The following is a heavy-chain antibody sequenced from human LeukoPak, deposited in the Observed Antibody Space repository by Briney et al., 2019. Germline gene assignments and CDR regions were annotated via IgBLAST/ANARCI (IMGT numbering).Heavy chain of an antibody. Sequence: KPSETLSLTCAVYGGSFSGYYWSWIRQPPGKGLEWIGEINHSGSTNYNPSLKSRVTISVDTSKNQFSLKLSSVTAADTAVYYCARRITMVRGVDYYYGMDVWGQGTTVTVSS. CDR1: GGSFSGYY. D-gene: IGHD3-10*01. J-gene: IGHJ6*02. CDR2: INHSGST. CDR3: ARRITMVRGVDYYYGMDV. V-gene: IGHV4-34*01.